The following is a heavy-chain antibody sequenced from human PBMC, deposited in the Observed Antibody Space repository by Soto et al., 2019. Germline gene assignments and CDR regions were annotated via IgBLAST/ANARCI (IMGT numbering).Heavy chain of an antibody. CDR1: GGTFSSYA. D-gene: IGHD6-19*01. V-gene: IGHV1-69*12. Sequence: QVQLVQSGAEVKKPGSSVKVSCKASGGTFSSYAISWVRKAPGQGLEWMGGIIPLFVTANSAQKFQGRVTITADESTSKADMERSSLRSEDTAVYYWASGFSGYSSGWGAFDIWGQGTMDTVSS. CDR2: IIPLFVTA. CDR3: ASGFSGYSSGWGAFDI. J-gene: IGHJ3*02.